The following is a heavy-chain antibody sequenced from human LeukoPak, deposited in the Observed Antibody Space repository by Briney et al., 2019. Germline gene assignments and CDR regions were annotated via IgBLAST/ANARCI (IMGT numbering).Heavy chain of an antibody. Sequence: ASVKVSCKASGYTFTSYYMHWVRQAPGQGLEWMGIINPSSGSASYIQKFQGRVTMTRDTSTSTVYMELSSLRSEDTALYYCARDRGYYYGSGIYTLNYGAQGTLVTVSS. CDR3: ARDRGYYYGSGIYTLNY. V-gene: IGHV1-46*01. D-gene: IGHD3-10*01. J-gene: IGHJ4*02. CDR1: GYTFTSYY. CDR2: INPSSGSA.